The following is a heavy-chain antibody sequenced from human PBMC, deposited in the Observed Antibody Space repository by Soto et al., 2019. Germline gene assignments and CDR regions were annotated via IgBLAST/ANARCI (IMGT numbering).Heavy chain of an antibody. J-gene: IGHJ6*02. CDR2: VSYTGST. V-gene: IGHV4-30-4*01. CDR3: ARELGFIAAASNYYGMDV. Sequence: QVQLQESGPGLVKPSQTLSLTCTVSGGSISSRDFYWSWVRQPPGKGLEWLGYVSYTGSTYYNPSLRGRLNITIDTSKTQFSLRLSSVTAADTALYYCARELGFIAAASNYYGMDVWGQGTTVTVSS. CDR1: GGSISSRDFY. D-gene: IGHD6-6*01.